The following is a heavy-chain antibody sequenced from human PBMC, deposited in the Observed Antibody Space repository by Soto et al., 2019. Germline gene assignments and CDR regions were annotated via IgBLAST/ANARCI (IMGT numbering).Heavy chain of an antibody. CDR2: MIHSGTS. CDR3: ARGHPSVRFLGLWSDP. D-gene: IGHD3-3*01. V-gene: IGHV4-34*01. Sequence: QVQLQQWGAGLLKPSETLSLTCAVDGGSFSGYFWTWVRQPPGKGLEWIGEMIHSGTSNYNPSLRGRVTLSVDTSMNQFSLKLTAVTAADTGVYYCARGHPSVRFLGLWSDPWGQGTLVSVSS. J-gene: IGHJ5*02. CDR1: GGSFSGYF.